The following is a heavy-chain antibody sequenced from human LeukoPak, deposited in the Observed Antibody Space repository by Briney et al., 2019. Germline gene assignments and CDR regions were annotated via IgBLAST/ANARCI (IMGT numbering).Heavy chain of an antibody. D-gene: IGHD3-22*01. CDR3: ARDFRQPDYYDSSGYYYY. Sequence: GASVKVSCKASGYTFTSYGINWVRQAPGQGLEWMGWISAYNGNTNYAQKLQGRVTMTTDTSTSTAYMELRSLRSDDTAVYYCARDFRQPDYYDSSGYYYYWGQGTLVTVSS. CDR2: ISAYNGNT. J-gene: IGHJ4*02. V-gene: IGHV1-18*01. CDR1: GYTFTSYG.